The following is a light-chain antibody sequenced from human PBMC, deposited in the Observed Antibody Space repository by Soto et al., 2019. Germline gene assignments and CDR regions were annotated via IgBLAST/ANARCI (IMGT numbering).Light chain of an antibody. Sequence: EVVLTQSPGIMYLSPGERATLSCRASQTVGRSYLAWYQQKPGQAPRLLIFGTSTRATGIPDRFSGSGSGTEFILTISGLEPEDSGIYHCHQHGGSPETFGQGTKV. CDR2: GTS. V-gene: IGKV3-20*01. CDR3: HQHGGSPET. CDR1: QTVGRSY. J-gene: IGKJ1*01.